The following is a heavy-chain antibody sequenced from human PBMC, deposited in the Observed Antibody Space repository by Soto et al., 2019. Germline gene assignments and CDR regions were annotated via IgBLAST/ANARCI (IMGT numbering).Heavy chain of an antibody. V-gene: IGHV4-31*03. J-gene: IGHJ6*02. D-gene: IGHD4-17*01. CDR1: GGSISSGSYY. Sequence: QVQLQESGPGLVKPSQTLSLTCTVSGGSISSGSYYWSWIRQHPGKGLEWIGYIYYSGSTYYNPSLKSRVTISVDTSKNQFSLKLSSVTAADTAVYYCVRDRLDYYYYYGMDVWGQGTTVTVSS. CDR2: IYYSGST. CDR3: VRDRLDYYYYYGMDV.